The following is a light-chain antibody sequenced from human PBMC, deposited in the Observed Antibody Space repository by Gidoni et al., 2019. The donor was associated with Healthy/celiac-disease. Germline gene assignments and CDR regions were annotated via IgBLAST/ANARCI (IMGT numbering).Light chain of an antibody. V-gene: IGKV4-1*01. CDR2: WAS. CDR3: QQYYRTPLT. CDR1: QSVLYSSNNKNY. Sequence: DIVMTQSPDSLAVSLGERATINCKSSQSVLYSSNNKNYLAWYQQNPGQPPKLLIYWASTRESGVPGRFSGSGSGTDFTLIISSLQAEDVAVYYCQQYYRTPLTFGQGTKVEIK. J-gene: IGKJ1*01.